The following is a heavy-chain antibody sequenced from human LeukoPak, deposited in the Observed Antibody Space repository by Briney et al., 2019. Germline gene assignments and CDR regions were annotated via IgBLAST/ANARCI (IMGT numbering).Heavy chain of an antibody. Sequence: GGSLRLSCAASGFTLSSYSMNWVRQAPGKGLEWVSSISSSSSYIYYADSVKGRFTISRDNAKNSLYLQMNSLRAEDTAVYYCARDLQLAFDYWGQGTLVTVSS. D-gene: IGHD1-1*01. CDR1: GFTLSSYS. V-gene: IGHV3-21*01. CDR2: ISSSSSYI. CDR3: ARDLQLAFDY. J-gene: IGHJ4*02.